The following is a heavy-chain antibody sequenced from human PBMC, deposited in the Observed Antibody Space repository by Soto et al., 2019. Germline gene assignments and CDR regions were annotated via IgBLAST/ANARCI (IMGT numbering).Heavy chain of an antibody. D-gene: IGHD3-3*01. J-gene: IGHJ6*02. CDR2: FDPEDGET. V-gene: IGHV1-24*01. Sequence: QVQLVQSGAEVKKPGASVKVSCKVSGDTLTKISMHWVRQAPGKGLEWMGGFDPEDGETIYAQKFQGRVTMTEDTSKDTAYMELSRLRSEDTAVYYCATSPTITIFGVVTLGMDVWGQGTTVTVSS. CDR1: GDTLTKIS. CDR3: ATSPTITIFGVVTLGMDV.